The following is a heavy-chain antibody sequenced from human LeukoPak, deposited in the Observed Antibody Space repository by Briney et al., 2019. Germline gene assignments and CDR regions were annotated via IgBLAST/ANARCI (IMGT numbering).Heavy chain of an antibody. CDR2: ISGSNSYI. CDR3: ARDRGLLWFGELAHYYYGMDV. CDR1: GFTFSSYT. Sequence: GGSLRLSCAASGFTFSSYTMHWIRQAPGKGLEWVSSISGSNSYIFYADSVKGRFTVSRGNAKDSLYLQMNSLRAEDTAVYYCARDRGLLWFGELAHYYYGMDVWGQGTTVTVSS. D-gene: IGHD3-10*01. J-gene: IGHJ6*02. V-gene: IGHV3-21*01.